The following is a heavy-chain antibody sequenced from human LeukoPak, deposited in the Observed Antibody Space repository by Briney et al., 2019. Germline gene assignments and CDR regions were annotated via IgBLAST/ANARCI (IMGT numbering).Heavy chain of an antibody. CDR2: IIPILGIA. V-gene: IGHV1-69*10. J-gene: IGHJ6*02. Sequence: ASVKVSCKASGGTFSSYTISWVRQAPGQGLEWMGGIIPILGIANYAQKFQGRVTITADKSTSTAYMELSSLRSEDTAVYYCATPLDYGDFYYYYGMDVWGQGTTVTVSS. CDR3: ATPLDYGDFYYYYGMDV. CDR1: GGTFSSYT. D-gene: IGHD4-17*01.